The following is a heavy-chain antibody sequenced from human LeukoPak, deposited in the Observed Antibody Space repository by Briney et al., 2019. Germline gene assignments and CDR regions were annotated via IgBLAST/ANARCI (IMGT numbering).Heavy chain of an antibody. CDR1: GGSISSYY. V-gene: IGHV4-59*01. CDR3: ARGYYQVDYYGLDV. Sequence: PSETLSLTCTVSGGSISSYYWNWIRQPPGKGLEWIGYIYYSGSTNFNPSLKSRVTISVDTSKKQFSLKLSSVTAADTAVYYCARGYYQVDYYGLDVWGQGTTVTVSS. CDR2: IYYSGST. J-gene: IGHJ6*02. D-gene: IGHD3-10*01.